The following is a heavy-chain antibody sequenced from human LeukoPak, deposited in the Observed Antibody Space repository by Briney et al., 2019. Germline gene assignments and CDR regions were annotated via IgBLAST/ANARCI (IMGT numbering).Heavy chain of an antibody. V-gene: IGHV3-23*01. CDR3: ARDPYNTILYRLAH. CDR2: IRADGQVT. CDR1: GFAFGTYA. J-gene: IGHJ4*02. D-gene: IGHD3-3*01. Sequence: GGSLRLSCAGSGFAFGTYAMSWVRQAPGMGLGWVSSIRADGQVTYYADSVEGRFTVSRGNSKSTLYLQLNSLRPEDTATYYCARDPYNTILYRLAHWGQGTLVTVSS.